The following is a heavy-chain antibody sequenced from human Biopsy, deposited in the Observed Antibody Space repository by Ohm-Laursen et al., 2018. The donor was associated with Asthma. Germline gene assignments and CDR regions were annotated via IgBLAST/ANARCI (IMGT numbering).Heavy chain of an antibody. CDR3: ARKAGSCISRTCYSLDF. CDR2: INSVIGTT. V-gene: IGHV1-69*13. Sequence: ASVKVSCKSLGGTFNTYVIGWVRQAPGQGLEWMGGINSVIGTTTYPQKLQDRVTITADDSTSTVYMELSSLRSEDTAVYYCARKAGSCISRTCYSLDFWGQGTLVTVSS. J-gene: IGHJ4*02. D-gene: IGHD2-2*01. CDR1: GGTFNTYV.